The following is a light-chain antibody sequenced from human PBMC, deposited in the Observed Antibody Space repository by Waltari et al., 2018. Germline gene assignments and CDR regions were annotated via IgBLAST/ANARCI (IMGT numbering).Light chain of an antibody. V-gene: IGKV1-5*01. CDR2: NPS. CDR3: QQYYRYPVT. CDR1: QNISSW. Sequence: DIQMTQSPSTLSASAGDRVTITCRASQNISSWLAWFQQKPGKAPKLLIYNPSTLQSGVPSRFLGGGSGTEFTVTISSLQPEDFATYYCQQYYRYPVTFGQGTKVDIK. J-gene: IGKJ2*01.